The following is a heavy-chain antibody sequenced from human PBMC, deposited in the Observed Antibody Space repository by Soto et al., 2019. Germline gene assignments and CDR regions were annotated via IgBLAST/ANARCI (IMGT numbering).Heavy chain of an antibody. J-gene: IGHJ4*02. D-gene: IGHD1-1*01. Sequence: SVKVSCKASGDSFSKYTVNWVRQAPRQGLEWVGGVIPRFGTTNFAPTLQGRVTITADQSMNTVYMELSSLRSEDTALYYCARGRGLYNSGRSQLDSWAQGTLVTVSS. V-gene: IGHV1-69*13. CDR3: ARGRGLYNSGRSQLDS. CDR2: VIPRFGTT. CDR1: GDSFSKYT.